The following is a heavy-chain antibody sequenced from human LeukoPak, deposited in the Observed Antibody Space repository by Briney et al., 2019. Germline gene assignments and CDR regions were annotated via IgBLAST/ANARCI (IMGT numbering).Heavy chain of an antibody. Sequence: ASVKVSCKASGYTFTGYYMHWVRQAPGLGLEWMGIINPLRGITIYAQKFQGRVTMTMDTSTSTVYMDLSSLTSADTAVYYCTRTMGYRPVAGLKEKWFDPWGQGTLVTVSS. D-gene: IGHD6-19*01. V-gene: IGHV1-46*01. CDR2: INPLRGIT. CDR1: GYTFTGYY. CDR3: TRTMGYRPVAGLKEKWFDP. J-gene: IGHJ5*02.